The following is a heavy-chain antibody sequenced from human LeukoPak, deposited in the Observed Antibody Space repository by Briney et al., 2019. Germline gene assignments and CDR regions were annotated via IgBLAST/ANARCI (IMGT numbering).Heavy chain of an antibody. J-gene: IGHJ5*02. D-gene: IGHD3-10*01. Sequence: SETLSLTCAVYIDSFTNYYWNWIRQTPGKGLEWIGEVNDSGGTNYNPSLKSRVTISVDTSKNQFSLKLSSVTAADTAVYYCARRYYYGSGSYYNPPKGLNWFDPWGQGTLVTVSS. CDR3: ARRYYYGSGSYYNPPKGLNWFDP. CDR2: VNDSGGT. CDR1: IDSFTNYY. V-gene: IGHV4-34*01.